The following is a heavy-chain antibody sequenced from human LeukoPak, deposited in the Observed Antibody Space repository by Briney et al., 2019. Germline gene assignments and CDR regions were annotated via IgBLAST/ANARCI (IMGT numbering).Heavy chain of an antibody. J-gene: IGHJ4*02. Sequence: SGGSLRLSCAASGFTFSSYAMSWVRQAPGKGLEWVSAISGSGGSTYYADSVKGRFTISRDNSKNTLYLQMNSLRAEDTAVYYCAKAWSGVSIHHYLDYWGQGTLVTVSS. V-gene: IGHV3-23*01. CDR2: ISGSGGST. CDR1: GFTFSSYA. CDR3: AKAWSGVSIHHYLDY. D-gene: IGHD2-8*02.